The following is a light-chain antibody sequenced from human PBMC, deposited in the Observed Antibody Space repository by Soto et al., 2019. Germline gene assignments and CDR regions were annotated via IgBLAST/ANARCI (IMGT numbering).Light chain of an antibody. CDR1: QSVSSY. J-gene: IGKJ3*01. CDR3: QQRSNWPLT. Sequence: EIVLTQSRSSLSLSPGEIATRSRTASQSVSSYLAWYQQKPGQAPRLLIYDASNRATGIPARFSGSGSGTDFTLTISSLEPEDFAVYYCQQRSNWPLTFGPGTKVDIK. CDR2: DAS. V-gene: IGKV3-11*01.